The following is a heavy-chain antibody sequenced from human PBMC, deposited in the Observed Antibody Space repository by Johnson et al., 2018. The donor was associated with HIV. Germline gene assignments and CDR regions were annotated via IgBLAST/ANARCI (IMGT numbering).Heavy chain of an antibody. CDR3: ARDLAVRSGWYAFDI. J-gene: IGHJ3*02. V-gene: IGHV3-7*01. Sequence: VQLVESGGGLVQPGGSLRLSCSASGFTFSNYWMSWVRQAPGKGLEWVANVKQDGSEKYYVDSVKGRFTISRDNANNSLYLQMNSLRADDTAVYYCARDLAVRSGWYAFDIWGQGTMVTVSS. D-gene: IGHD6-13*01. CDR1: GFTFSNYW. CDR2: VKQDGSEK.